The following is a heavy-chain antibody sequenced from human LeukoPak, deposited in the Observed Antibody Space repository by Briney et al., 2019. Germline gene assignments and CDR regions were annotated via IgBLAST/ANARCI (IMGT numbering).Heavy chain of an antibody. CDR2: IYPADSDT. D-gene: IGHD3-10*01. V-gene: IGHV5-51*01. CDR1: GYTFISYW. CDR3: ARHEFSVSGSYYMAY. J-gene: IGHJ4*02. Sequence: GESLQISSNGSGYTFISYWIGWVRQMPGKGLEWMGIIYPADSDTKYCPSFEGHVITSADKSISTAYLQWSSLKASDNAMYYCARHEFSVSGSYYMAYWGQGTLVTVSS.